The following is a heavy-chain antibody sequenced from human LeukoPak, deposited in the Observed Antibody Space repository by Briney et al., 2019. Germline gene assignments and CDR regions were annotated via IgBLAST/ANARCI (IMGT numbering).Heavy chain of an antibody. J-gene: IGHJ4*02. CDR3: AREIASGEVRGYFDY. Sequence: SETLSLTCTVSGGSISSYYWSWIRQPPGKGLEWIGYIYYTGSTNYNPSLKSRITISVDTSKNQFSLKLSSVTAADTAVYYCAREIASGEVRGYFDYWGQGTLVTV. V-gene: IGHV4-59*01. CDR1: GGSISSYY. CDR2: IYYTGST. D-gene: IGHD3-16*01.